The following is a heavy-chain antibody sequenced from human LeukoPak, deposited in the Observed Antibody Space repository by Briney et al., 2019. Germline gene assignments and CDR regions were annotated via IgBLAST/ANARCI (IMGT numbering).Heavy chain of an antibody. D-gene: IGHD2-15*01. CDR1: GYAFTSYD. CDR3: ATELRHQDY. CDR2: MNPNSGNT. V-gene: IGHV1-8*01. Sequence: ASVKVSCKASGYAFTSYDINWVRQATGQGLEWMGYMNPNSGNTGSAQKFQGRVTMTRNTSISTAYMELSSLRSEDTAVYYCATELRHQDYWGQGTLVTVSS. J-gene: IGHJ4*02.